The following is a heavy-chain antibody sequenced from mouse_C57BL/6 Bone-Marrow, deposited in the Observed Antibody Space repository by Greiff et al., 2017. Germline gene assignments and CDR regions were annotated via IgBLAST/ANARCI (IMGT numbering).Heavy chain of an antibody. CDR2: INPNNGGT. D-gene: IGHD1-1*01. V-gene: IGHV1-18*01. CDR1: GYTFTDYN. J-gene: IGHJ1*03. CDR3: ARRGDYYGSSYGYWYFEV. Sequence: VQLQQSGPELVKPGASVKIPCKASGYTFTDYNMDWVKQSHGKSLEWIGDINPNNGGTIYNQKFKGKATLTVDKSSSTAYMELRSLTSEDTAVYYCARRGDYYGSSYGYWYFEVWGTGTTVTVSS.